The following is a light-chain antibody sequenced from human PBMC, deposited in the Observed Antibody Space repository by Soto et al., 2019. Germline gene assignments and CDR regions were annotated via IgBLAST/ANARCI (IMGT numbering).Light chain of an antibody. J-gene: IGKJ4*01. CDR2: DAS. V-gene: IGKV3-15*01. CDR3: QQYYNWLT. CDR1: QSVSSSY. Sequence: EIVLTQSPGTLSLSPGQRATLSCRASQSVSSSYLAWYQQKPGQAPRLLIYDASTRATGIPARFSGSGSGTEFTLTISSLQSEDFAVYYCQQYYNWLTFGGGTTVDIK.